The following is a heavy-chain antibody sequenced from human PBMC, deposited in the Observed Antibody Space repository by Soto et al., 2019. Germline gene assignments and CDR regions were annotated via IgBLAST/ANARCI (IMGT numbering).Heavy chain of an antibody. J-gene: IGHJ6*02. Sequence: QVQLVQSGAEVKKPGSSVKVSCKASGGSFSSYIVSWVRQAPGQGLEWMGRIIPVLGVEYYAQKFQGRVTLTADKSTNTAYMELSSLRSADTAVYYCAKSPDPGSPTPSYYGMDVWGLGTTVTVS. CDR2: IIPVLGVE. CDR1: GGSFSSYI. CDR3: AKSPDPGSPTPSYYGMDV. D-gene: IGHD2-15*01. V-gene: IGHV1-69*02.